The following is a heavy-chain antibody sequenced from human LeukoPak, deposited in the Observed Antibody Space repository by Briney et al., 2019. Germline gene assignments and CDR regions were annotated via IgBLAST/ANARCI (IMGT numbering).Heavy chain of an antibody. Sequence: SETLSLTCAVYGGSFSGYYWSWIRQPPGKGLEWIGEINHSGSTNYNPSLKSRVTISVDTSKNQFSLKLSSVTAADTAVYYCARGFRNILTGYYPHIFDPWGQGTLVTVSS. J-gene: IGHJ5*02. V-gene: IGHV4-34*01. CDR2: INHSGST. D-gene: IGHD3-9*01. CDR1: GGSFSGYY. CDR3: ARGFRNILTGYYPHIFDP.